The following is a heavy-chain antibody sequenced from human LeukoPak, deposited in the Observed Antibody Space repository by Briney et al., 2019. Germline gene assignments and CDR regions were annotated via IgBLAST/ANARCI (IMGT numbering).Heavy chain of an antibody. CDR1: GFTFSSYV. CDR3: ARPLGSRSRGLVVY. D-gene: IGHD6-13*01. J-gene: IGHJ4*02. Sequence: GGSLRLSCAASGFTFSSYVMHWVRQAPGKGLEWVAIISYDGSNEYYADSVKGRFTISRDNSKNTLYPQMNSLRAEDTAVYYCARPLGSRSRGLVVYWGQGTLVTVSS. V-gene: IGHV3-30*04. CDR2: ISYDGSNE.